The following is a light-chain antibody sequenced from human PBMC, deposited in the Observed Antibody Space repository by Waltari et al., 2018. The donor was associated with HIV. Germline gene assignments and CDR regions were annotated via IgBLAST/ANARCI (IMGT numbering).Light chain of an antibody. Sequence: AIQLTQSPSSLPASVGDRVTITCRARQGISSALAWYQQKPGKAPKLLIYDASSLESGVPSRFSGSGSGTDFTLTISGLQPEDFATYYCQQFNSSPHVVTFGQGTRLEIK. CDR3: QQFNSSPHVVT. CDR1: QGISSA. CDR2: DAS. J-gene: IGKJ5*01. V-gene: IGKV1-13*02.